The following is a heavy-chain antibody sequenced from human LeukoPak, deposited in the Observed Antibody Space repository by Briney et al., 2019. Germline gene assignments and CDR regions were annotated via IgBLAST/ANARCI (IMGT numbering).Heavy chain of an antibody. D-gene: IGHD2-2*01. Sequence: GGSLRPSCAASGFTFSSHSMNWVRQAPGKGLEWVSSISSSSYIYYADSVKGRFTISRDNAKNSLYLQMNSLRAEDTAVYYCARDGGQLHMDVWGKGTTVTVSS. CDR2: ISSSSYI. CDR1: GFTFSSHS. V-gene: IGHV3-21*01. CDR3: ARDGGQLHMDV. J-gene: IGHJ6*03.